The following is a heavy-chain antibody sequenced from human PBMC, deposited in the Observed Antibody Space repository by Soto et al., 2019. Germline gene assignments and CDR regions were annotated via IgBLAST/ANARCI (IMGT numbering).Heavy chain of an antibody. V-gene: IGHV4-39*01. CDR1: GGSISSSSYY. Sequence: QLQLQESGPGLVKPSETLSLTCTVSGGSISSSSYYWGWIRQPPGKGLEWIGNIYYSGSTYYNPSLKSRVTISVDTSKNQFSLKLSSVTAADTAVYYCARLADYDYVWGSYRHFDYWGQGTLVTVSS. CDR3: ARLADYDYVWGSYRHFDY. J-gene: IGHJ4*02. CDR2: IYYSGST. D-gene: IGHD3-16*02.